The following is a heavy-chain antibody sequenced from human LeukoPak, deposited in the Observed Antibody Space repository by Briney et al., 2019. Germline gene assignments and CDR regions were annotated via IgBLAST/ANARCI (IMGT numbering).Heavy chain of an antibody. CDR1: RGSISNYY. CDR2: IYSSGST. V-gene: IGHV4-4*07. Sequence: PSETLSLTCTVSRGSISNYYWSWIRQPAGKGLEWIGRIYSSGSTNYNPSLKSRVTMSLDTSMNQFSLKLSSVTAADTAVYYCARDKEYCGGDCSYWYFDLWGRGTAGTVSS. J-gene: IGHJ2*01. CDR3: ARDKEYCGGDCSYWYFDL. D-gene: IGHD2-21*02.